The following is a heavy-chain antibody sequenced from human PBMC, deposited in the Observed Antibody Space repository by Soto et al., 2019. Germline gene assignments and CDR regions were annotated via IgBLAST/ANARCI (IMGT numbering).Heavy chain of an antibody. V-gene: IGHV1-18*01. Sequence: QVQLVQSEAEVKKPGASVKVSGKGSGFVFSSYDFSWVRQAPGQGLEWMGWISVYNGNTNYAEKVQGRVTMTTDTSTRTAYMELRSLRSDDTAVYYCARVKHDILTRDGSGHPSPYYYYGMDVWGQGTTVTVTS. CDR2: ISVYNGNT. D-gene: IGHD3-9*01. J-gene: IGHJ6*02. CDR1: GFVFSSYD. CDR3: ARVKHDILTRDGSGHPSPYYYYGMDV.